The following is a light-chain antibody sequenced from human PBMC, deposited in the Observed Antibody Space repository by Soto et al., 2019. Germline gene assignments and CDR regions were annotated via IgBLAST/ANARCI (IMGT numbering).Light chain of an antibody. CDR2: GAS. CDR3: QQYGSSTT. Sequence: EIVLTQSPGTLSLSPGERATLSCRASQSVSSSYLAWYQQKPGQAPRLLIYGASSRATGFPERFSGSRSGTVFTLTISRLEPEDFAVYYCQQYGSSTTFGQGTKVEIK. V-gene: IGKV3-20*01. CDR1: QSVSSSY. J-gene: IGKJ1*01.